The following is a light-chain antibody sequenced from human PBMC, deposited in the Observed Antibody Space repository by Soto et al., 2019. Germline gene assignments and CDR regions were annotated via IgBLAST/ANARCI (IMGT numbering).Light chain of an antibody. V-gene: IGLV2-14*03. CDR1: SSDVGGYNY. J-gene: IGLJ1*01. CDR2: DVT. Sequence: QSALTQPASVSGSPGQSITISCTGTSSDVGGYNYVSWYQHHPGKAPKLIIYDVTNRPSGVSNPFSGSKSGNTASLTISGLHPEDEADYYCSSYTPGNTRQIVFGTGTKVTVL. CDR3: SSYTPGNTRQIV.